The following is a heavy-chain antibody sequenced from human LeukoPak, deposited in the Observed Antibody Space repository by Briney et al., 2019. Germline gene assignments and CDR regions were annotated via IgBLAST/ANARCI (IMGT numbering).Heavy chain of an antibody. J-gene: IGHJ4*02. CDR1: GASINNYY. V-gene: IGHV4-4*07. Sequence: SETLSLTCTVSGASINNYYWGWIRQSAGKGLEWIGRIYTNGHTNYSPSLGGRVTMSVDTSRGQFSLSLSSVTAADTAVFYCAREAKTYDGDGYYLDHWGQGILVTVAS. CDR2: IYTNGHT. D-gene: IGHD3-22*01. CDR3: AREAKTYDGDGYYLDH.